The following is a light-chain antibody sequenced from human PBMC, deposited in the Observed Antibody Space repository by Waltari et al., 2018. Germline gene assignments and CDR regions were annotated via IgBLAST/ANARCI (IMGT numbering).Light chain of an antibody. J-gene: IGLJ2*01. CDR3: QTWDTNTGV. Sequence: SYDLIQPPSVSVSPGQTATITCSGEDLGNKYVYWYQQKSGQSPILVIYQDSNRPSGIPERFSGSNSENTATLTIRGTQALDEGDFYCQTWDTNTGVFGGGTKLTVL. V-gene: IGLV3-1*01. CDR1: DLGNKY. CDR2: QDS.